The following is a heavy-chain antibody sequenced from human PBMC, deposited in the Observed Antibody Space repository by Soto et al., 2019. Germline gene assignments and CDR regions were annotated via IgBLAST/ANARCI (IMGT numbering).Heavy chain of an antibody. D-gene: IGHD2-8*02. CDR3: ATLLGFSSGGSWYSHVADY. CDR2: IDGGGTT. Sequence: EVHLWESGGDLVQPGGSLRVSCVGSGYTFSSLAMSWVRQAPGKGLEWVSGIDGGGTTDYADSVKGRFTISRDNSQDTLYLQMTLLRAEDTAVYYCATLLGFSSGGSWYSHVADYWGQGTLVTVSS. J-gene: IGHJ4*02. CDR1: GYTFSSLA. V-gene: IGHV3-23*01.